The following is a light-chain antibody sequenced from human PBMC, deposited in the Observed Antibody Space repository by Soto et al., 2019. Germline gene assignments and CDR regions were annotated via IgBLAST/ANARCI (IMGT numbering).Light chain of an antibody. Sequence: QSALTQPASVSGSPGQSITISCTGSSSDIGDYNFVSWYQQHPGKAPKLMIYEVNNRPSGVSNRFSGSQSGNTASLTISGLQAEDEADYYCSSYTGSTTLVFGGGTKLTVL. CDR1: SSDIGDYNF. CDR3: SSYTGSTTLV. J-gene: IGLJ3*02. V-gene: IGLV2-14*01. CDR2: EVN.